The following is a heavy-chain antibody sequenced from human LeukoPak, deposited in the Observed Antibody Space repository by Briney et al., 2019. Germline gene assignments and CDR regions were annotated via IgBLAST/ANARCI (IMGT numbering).Heavy chain of an antibody. CDR3: ARVYLGIYYDGSPSPFDY. Sequence: ASVKVSCKASGYTFTSYAIIWVRQVPGQALEWMGWISGYNGNTKSSQSLQDRVIMTTDTSTRTAYMELRSLRPDDTAVYYCARVYLGIYYDGSPSPFDYWGQGTLVTVSS. D-gene: IGHD3-22*01. CDR1: GYTFTSYA. J-gene: IGHJ4*02. CDR2: ISGYNGNT. V-gene: IGHV1-18*01.